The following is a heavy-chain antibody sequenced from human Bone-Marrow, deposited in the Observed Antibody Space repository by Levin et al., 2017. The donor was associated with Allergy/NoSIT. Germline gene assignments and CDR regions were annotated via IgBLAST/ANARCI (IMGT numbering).Heavy chain of an antibody. CDR3: ARGKSSGWYGKFFDY. V-gene: IGHV3-48*03. Sequence: GGSLRLSCAASGFTFSSYEMNWVRQAPGKGLEWVSYISSSGSTIYYADSVKGRFTISRDNAKNSLYLQMNSLRAEDTAVYYCARGKSSGWYGKFFDYWGQGTLVTVSS. CDR1: GFTFSSYE. J-gene: IGHJ4*02. CDR2: ISSSGSTI. D-gene: IGHD6-19*01.